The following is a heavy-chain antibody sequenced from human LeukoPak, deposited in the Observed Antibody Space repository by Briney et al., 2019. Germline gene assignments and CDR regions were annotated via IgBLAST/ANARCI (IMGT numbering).Heavy chain of an antibody. J-gene: IGHJ6*02. CDR2: INPNSGGT. D-gene: IGHD6-13*01. CDR1: GYTFTGYY. Sequence: ASVKVSCKASGYTFTGYYMHWLRQAPGPGLEWLGWINPNSGGTNYAQKFQGRVTMTRDTSISTAYMELSRLRSDDTAVYYCAREPYSSSWFSQGGNYYGMDVWGQGTTVTVSS. CDR3: AREPYSSSWFSQGGNYYGMDV. V-gene: IGHV1-2*02.